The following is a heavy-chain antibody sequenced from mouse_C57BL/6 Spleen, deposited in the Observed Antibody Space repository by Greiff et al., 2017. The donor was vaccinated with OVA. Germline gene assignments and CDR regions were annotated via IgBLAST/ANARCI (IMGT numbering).Heavy chain of an antibody. CDR1: GFTFSDYG. CDR2: ISSGSSYT. Sequence: EVKVVESGGGLVKPGGSLKLSCAASGFTFSDYGMHWVRQAPEKGLEWVASISSGSSYTSYADTVKGRFTISRDNDKNTLFMQKTSLRSEDTAMYYCARNLGQGCAYWGQGTLVTVSA. CDR3: ARNLGQGCAY. J-gene: IGHJ3*01. V-gene: IGHV5-17*01. D-gene: IGHD3-3*01.